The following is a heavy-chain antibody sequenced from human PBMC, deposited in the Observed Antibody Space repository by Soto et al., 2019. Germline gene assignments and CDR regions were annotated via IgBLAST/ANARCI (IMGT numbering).Heavy chain of an antibody. CDR3: AKEQLAMTVVVADYFDS. D-gene: IGHD3-22*01. CDR1: GFTFSTYG. Sequence: QVQLVESGGGVVQPGKSLRLSCAASGFTFSTYGIHWVRQAPGKGLEWVALISYDGGSKYYGDSVKGRFIISRDNSHNTVSLQINSLRADDTAVYFCAKEQLAMTVVVADYFDSWGQGILVTVSS. J-gene: IGHJ4*02. V-gene: IGHV3-30*18. CDR2: ISYDGGSK.